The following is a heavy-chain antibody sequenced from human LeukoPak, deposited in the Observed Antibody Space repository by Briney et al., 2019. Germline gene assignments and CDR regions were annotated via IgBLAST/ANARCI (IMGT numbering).Heavy chain of an antibody. CDR3: ARDLGGSLDC. Sequence: PGGSLRLSCAASGFTFSSYGMHWVRQAPGKGLEWVAFIRYDGSNKYYADSVKGRFTISRDNSRNTLYLQMNSLRAEDTALYYCARDLGGSLDCWGQGTLVTVSS. CDR2: IRYDGSNK. V-gene: IGHV3-30*02. CDR1: GFTFSSYG. D-gene: IGHD1-26*01. J-gene: IGHJ4*02.